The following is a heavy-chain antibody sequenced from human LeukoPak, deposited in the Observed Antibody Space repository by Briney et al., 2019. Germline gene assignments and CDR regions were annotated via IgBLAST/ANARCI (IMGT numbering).Heavy chain of an antibody. CDR3: ARGLRGYDSSGGP. Sequence: GSLRLSCAASGFTFSSYWMSWVRQTPGKGLEWLANIKQEGTETYYVDSVKGRFTISRDNAKSSLYLQMNSLRAEDTAVYYCARGLRGYDSSGGPWGQGTLVTVSS. CDR1: GFTFSSYW. J-gene: IGHJ5*02. D-gene: IGHD3-22*01. CDR2: IKQEGTET. V-gene: IGHV3-7*01.